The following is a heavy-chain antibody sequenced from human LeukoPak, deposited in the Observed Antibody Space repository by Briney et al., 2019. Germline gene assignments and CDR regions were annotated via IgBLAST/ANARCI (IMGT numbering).Heavy chain of an antibody. CDR1: GASISVSYF. CDR2: IYDSGST. Sequence: SETLSLTCTISGASISVSYFWGWIRQPPGKGLEWIGSIYDSGSTYYNPSLKSRVTISVDTSKNQFSLKLSSVTAADTAVYYCARLYDYSAYCGGDCSRPGWGFDYWGQGTLVTVSS. D-gene: IGHD2-21*02. J-gene: IGHJ4*02. CDR3: ARLYDYSAYCGGDCSRPGWGFDY. V-gene: IGHV4-39*01.